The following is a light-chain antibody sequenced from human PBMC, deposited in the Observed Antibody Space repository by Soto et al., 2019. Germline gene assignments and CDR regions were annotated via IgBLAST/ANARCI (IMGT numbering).Light chain of an antibody. CDR1: QSISSW. Sequence: IHMAPSPSTLSAPLLDRVTITCPASQSISSWLAWYQQKPGKAPKLLIYDASSLESGVPSRFSGSGSGTEFTLTISSLQPDDFATYYCQQYNSYPLTFGGGTKVDI. V-gene: IGKV1-5*01. CDR2: DAS. J-gene: IGKJ4*01. CDR3: QQYNSYPLT.